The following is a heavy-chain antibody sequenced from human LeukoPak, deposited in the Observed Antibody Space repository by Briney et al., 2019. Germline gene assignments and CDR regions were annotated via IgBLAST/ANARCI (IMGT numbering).Heavy chain of an antibody. Sequence: SETLSLTCVVSGVSINTNHWWSWVRQPPGKGLEWIGEIYHNGNTAYNPSLKSRVTISVKTSKNQFSLKLSSVTAADTAVYYCARVTGYMIEDYFDYWGQGTLVTVSS. CDR3: ARVTGYMIEDYFDY. CDR2: IYHNGNT. CDR1: GVSINTNHW. V-gene: IGHV4-4*02. J-gene: IGHJ4*02. D-gene: IGHD3-22*01.